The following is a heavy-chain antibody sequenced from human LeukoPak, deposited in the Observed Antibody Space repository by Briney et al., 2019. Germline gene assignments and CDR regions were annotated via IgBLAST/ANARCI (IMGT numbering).Heavy chain of an antibody. CDR2: ISSSGSTI. J-gene: IGHJ4*02. V-gene: IGHV3-48*03. Sequence: PGGSLRLSCTASGFTFSSYEMNWVRQAPGKGLEWVSYISSSGSTIYYADSVKGRFTISRDNAKNSLYLQMNSLRAEDTAVYYCARVRSSSGWENWGQGTLVTVSS. CDR3: ARVRSSSGWEN. D-gene: IGHD6-19*01. CDR1: GFTFSSYE.